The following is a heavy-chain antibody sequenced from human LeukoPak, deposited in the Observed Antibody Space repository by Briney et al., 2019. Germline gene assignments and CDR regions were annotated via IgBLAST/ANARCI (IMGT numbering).Heavy chain of an antibody. CDR1: GFTFGDYA. J-gene: IGHJ3*02. D-gene: IGHD3-3*01. CDR3: ARPTLERLLYDAFHI. Sequence: GGSLRLSCTASGFTFGDYAMSWVRQAPGKGLEWVGFIRSKAYGGTTEYAASVKGRFTISRDDSKSIAYLQMNSLRVEDTAVYYCARPTLERLLYDAFHIWGQGTMVTVSS. CDR2: IRSKAYGGTT. V-gene: IGHV3-49*04.